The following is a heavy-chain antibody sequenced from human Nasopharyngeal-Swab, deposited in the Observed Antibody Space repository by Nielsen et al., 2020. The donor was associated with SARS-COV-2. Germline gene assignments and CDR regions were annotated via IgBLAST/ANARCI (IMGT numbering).Heavy chain of an antibody. CDR1: GGSVSSGSYY. J-gene: IGHJ4*02. Sequence: SETLSLTCTVSGGSVSSGSYYWNWVRQPPGKGLEWIGYVYYRGNTKYSPSLESRVTISLDTSKNQFSLKLNAVTAADTAVYYCARAGEYSYGSGDNWGQGTLVDVSS. CDR2: VYYRGNT. CDR3: ARAGEYSYGSGDN. V-gene: IGHV4-61*01. D-gene: IGHD5-18*01.